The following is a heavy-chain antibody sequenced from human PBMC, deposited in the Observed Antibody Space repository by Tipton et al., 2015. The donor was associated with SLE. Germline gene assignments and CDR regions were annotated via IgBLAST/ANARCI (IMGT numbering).Heavy chain of an antibody. CDR1: GFTFSSYW. Sequence: SLRLSCAASGFTFSSYWMSWVRQAPGKGLEWVANIKQDGSEKYYVDSVKGRFTISRDNAKNSLYLQMNSLRAEDTAVYYCASPIVSSPWEFDYWGQGTLVTVSS. CDR2: IKQDGSEK. CDR3: ASPIVSSPWEFDY. V-gene: IGHV3-7*03. D-gene: IGHD6-6*01. J-gene: IGHJ4*02.